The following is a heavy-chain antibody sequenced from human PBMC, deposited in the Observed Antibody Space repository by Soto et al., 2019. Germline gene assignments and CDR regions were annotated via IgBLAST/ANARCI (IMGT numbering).Heavy chain of an antibody. V-gene: IGHV3-64*01. Sequence: EVQLAESGGGMVQPGWSLRLSCVASGFPFSSYDMHWVRQAPGKGLEYVSSISSNGGTTYYGNSVKGRFTISRDNSKNTLYRQMGSLRAEDMAVYYCVRRVSGNYDYWGQGTLVTVSS. J-gene: IGHJ4*02. D-gene: IGHD1-7*01. CDR1: GFPFSSYD. CDR3: VRRVSGNYDY. CDR2: ISSNGGTT.